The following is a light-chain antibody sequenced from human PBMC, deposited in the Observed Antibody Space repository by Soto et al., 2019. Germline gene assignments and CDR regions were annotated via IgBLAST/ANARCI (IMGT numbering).Light chain of an antibody. CDR1: SSNIGSNY. Sequence: QSVLTQPPSASGTPGQRVTISCSGSSSNIGSNYVYWYQQLPGTAPKLLIYRNNQRPSGVPDGFSGSKSGTSASLAISGLRSEDEADYYCAAWDDSLSGHWVFGGGTEVTVL. CDR3: AAWDDSLSGHWV. CDR2: RNN. J-gene: IGLJ3*02. V-gene: IGLV1-47*01.